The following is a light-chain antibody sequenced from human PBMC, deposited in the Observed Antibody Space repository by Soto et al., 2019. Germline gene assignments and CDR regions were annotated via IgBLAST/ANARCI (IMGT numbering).Light chain of an antibody. CDR1: QSVSSSY. V-gene: IGKV3-20*01. Sequence: EIVLTQSPGTLSLSPGERATLSCRASQSVSSSYLAWYQQKPGQAPRLLIYGAASRATGIPDRFSGSGSRTDFTLTISRLEPEDFAVYYCQSYGSSFPFTFVGGTKVEIK. CDR3: QSYGSSFPFT. CDR2: GAA. J-gene: IGKJ4*01.